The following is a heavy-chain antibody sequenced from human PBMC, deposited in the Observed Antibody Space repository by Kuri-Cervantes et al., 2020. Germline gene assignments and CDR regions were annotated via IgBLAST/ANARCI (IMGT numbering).Heavy chain of an antibody. CDR3: ARSLGIAARRGANN. CDR2: ISYDGSNK. CDR1: GFPFSSYA. J-gene: IGHJ4*02. V-gene: IGHV3-30-3*01. Sequence: GSAPGFPFSSYAMHWVRQAPGKGLEWVAVISYDGSNKYYADSVKGRFTISRDNSKNTLYLQMNSLRAEDTAVYYRARSLGIAARRGANNWCQGTLVTVSS. D-gene: IGHD6-6*01.